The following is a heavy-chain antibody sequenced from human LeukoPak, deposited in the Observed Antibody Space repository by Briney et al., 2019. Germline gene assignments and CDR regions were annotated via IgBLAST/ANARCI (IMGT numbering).Heavy chain of an antibody. D-gene: IGHD3-9*01. J-gene: IGHJ4*02. V-gene: IGHV3-64D*06. Sequence: YPGGSLRLSCSTSGFTFSNHFMHWVRQAPWKGLEYVSSIGPNGASTLYADSVKGRFTISRDNSKNALYLQLTSLRLEDTALYYCVKDLTGTWSFDYWGQGTLVTVSS. CDR1: GFTFSNHF. CDR2: IGPNGAST. CDR3: VKDLTGTWSFDY.